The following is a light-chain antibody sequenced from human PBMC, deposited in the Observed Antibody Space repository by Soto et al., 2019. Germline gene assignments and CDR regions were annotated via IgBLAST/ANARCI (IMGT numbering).Light chain of an antibody. CDR1: SSNIGNNY. Sequence: QSVLTQPPSVSAAPGQKVTISCSGSSSNIGNNYVFWYQQLPGTAPKLLIYDNNKRPSGIPDRFSGSKSGTSATLGITGLQTGDEADYYCGTWVGSLSAEWVFGGGTKVTVL. CDR2: DNN. CDR3: GTWVGSLSAEWV. V-gene: IGLV1-51*01. J-gene: IGLJ3*02.